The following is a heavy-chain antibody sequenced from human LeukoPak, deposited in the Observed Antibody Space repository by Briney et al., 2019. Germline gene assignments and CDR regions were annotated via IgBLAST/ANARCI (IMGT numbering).Heavy chain of an antibody. V-gene: IGHV3-48*04. CDR2: ISSSGSTI. CDR3: AKGGGYSGYEYFDY. D-gene: IGHD5-12*01. J-gene: IGHJ4*02. CDR1: GFIFSSYA. Sequence: PGGSLRLSCAASGFIFSSYAMNWVRQAPGKGLEWVSYISSSGSTIYYADSVKGRFTISRDNAKNSLYLQMNSLRAEDTALYYCAKGGGYSGYEYFDYWGQGTLVTVSS.